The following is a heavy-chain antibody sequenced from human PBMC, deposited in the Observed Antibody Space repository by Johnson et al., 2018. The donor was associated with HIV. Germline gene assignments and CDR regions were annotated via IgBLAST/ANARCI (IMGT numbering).Heavy chain of an antibody. D-gene: IGHD2-15*01. J-gene: IGHJ3*02. V-gene: IGHV3-30*19. CDR1: GFTFSSYG. CDR2: ILYDGTVE. CDR3: ASYCSGGSCYRRSPSDAFDI. Sequence: QVQLVESGGGVVQPGGSLRLSCAASGFTFSSYGMHWVRQAPGKGLEWVAVILYDGTVEKYADSVKGRFTISRDNSKNTLYLQMNSLRAEDTAVYYCASYCSGGSCYRRSPSDAFDIWGQGTMVTVSS.